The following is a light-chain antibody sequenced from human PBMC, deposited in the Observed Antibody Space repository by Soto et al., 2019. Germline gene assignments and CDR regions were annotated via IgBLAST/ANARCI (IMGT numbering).Light chain of an antibody. V-gene: IGLV1-51*01. CDR1: SSNIGNNY. J-gene: IGLJ1*01. CDR2: DNY. Sequence: QSVLTQPPSVSATPGQKVTISCSGSSSNIGNNYVSWYQQFPGAAPKLLIYDNYWRPSGIPDRFSASKSGTSATLGITGLQTGDEADYYCGTWDSSLSAHVFGTGTKLTVL. CDR3: GTWDSSLSAHV.